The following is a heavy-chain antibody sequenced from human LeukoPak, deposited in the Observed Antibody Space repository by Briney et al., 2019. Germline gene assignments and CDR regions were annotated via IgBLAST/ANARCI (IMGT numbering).Heavy chain of an antibody. CDR2: INPGGGST. D-gene: IGHD3-3*01. Sequence: GASVKVSCKASGGTFTSYYMHWVRQAPGQGLEWMGIINPGGGSTSYAQKFQGRVTMTRDTSTSTVYMELSSLRSEDTAVYYCARRAYDFWSGYTDFDYWGQGTLVTVSS. CDR3: ARRAYDFWSGYTDFDY. V-gene: IGHV1-46*01. CDR1: GGTFTSYY. J-gene: IGHJ4*02.